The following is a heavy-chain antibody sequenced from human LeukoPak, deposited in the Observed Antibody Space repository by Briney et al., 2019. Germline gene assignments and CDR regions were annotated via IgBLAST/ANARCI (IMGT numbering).Heavy chain of an antibody. J-gene: IGHJ4*02. Sequence: PGGSLRLSCAASGFSFSSDWMHWVRQVPGEGLVWVSRINSGGSSTAYADSVKGRFTISRDNVKNTLYLQMNSLRVEDTAVYYCGRALGSPLDYWGQGTLVTVSS. CDR2: INSGGSST. CDR1: GFSFSSDW. D-gene: IGHD1-26*01. CDR3: GRALGSPLDY. V-gene: IGHV3-74*01.